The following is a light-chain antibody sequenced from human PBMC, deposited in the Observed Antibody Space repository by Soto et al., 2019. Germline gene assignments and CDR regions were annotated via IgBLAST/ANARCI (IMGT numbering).Light chain of an antibody. J-gene: IGKJ4*01. Sequence: DIQMTQSPSSLSASVGDRVTITCQASQDTSTFLNWYQQKPGKAPKLLIYDASNLEIGVPSRFSGSGSGTDFTLTISSLQPEDFATYYCQQYKNYPLTFGGGTKVEIK. V-gene: IGKV1-33*01. CDR2: DAS. CDR3: QQYKNYPLT. CDR1: QDTSTF.